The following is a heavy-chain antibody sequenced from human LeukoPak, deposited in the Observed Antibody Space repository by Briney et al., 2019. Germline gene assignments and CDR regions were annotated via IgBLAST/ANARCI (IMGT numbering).Heavy chain of an antibody. CDR2: SHYSGRT. J-gene: IGHJ4*02. V-gene: IGHV4-39*01. CDR1: GGFISSGSYY. D-gene: IGHD3-16*02. Sequence: SETLSLTCTVSGGFISSGSYYWGWIRQPPGKGLEWIGNSHYSGRTHYNPSLKSRVIISVDTSKNQFSLKLTSVTAADTAVFYCARHHDPGLGDLSPYFDYWGRGILVTVSS. CDR3: ARHHDPGLGDLSPYFDY.